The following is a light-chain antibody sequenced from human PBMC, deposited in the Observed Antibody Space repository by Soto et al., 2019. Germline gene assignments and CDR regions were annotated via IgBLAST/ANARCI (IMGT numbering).Light chain of an antibody. CDR2: AAS. Sequence: DIQITQSPSTLSSSVRERVTIACRASQSIRRWLAWYQQKPGKAPKLLIYAASTLQSGVPSRFSGSGSGTDFTLTISSLQPEDFATYYCQQLNSYPSWTFGQGTKVDIK. CDR1: QSIRRW. V-gene: IGKV1-9*01. CDR3: QQLNSYPSWT. J-gene: IGKJ1*01.